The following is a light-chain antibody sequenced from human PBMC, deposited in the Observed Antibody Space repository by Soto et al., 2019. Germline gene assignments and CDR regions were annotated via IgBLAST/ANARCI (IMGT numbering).Light chain of an antibody. J-gene: IGKJ2*01. CDR3: QQNYSTPPGDLNT. CDR2: AAS. V-gene: IGKV1-39*01. Sequence: DIQMTQSPSSLSASVGDRVTITCRASQSIRSYLNWYQKNRGKAPKLLIYAASSLQSGVPSRFSGSGSGTDFTLTISSLQPEDIATYYCQQNYSTPPGDLNTFGQGTKVEIK. CDR1: QSIRSY.